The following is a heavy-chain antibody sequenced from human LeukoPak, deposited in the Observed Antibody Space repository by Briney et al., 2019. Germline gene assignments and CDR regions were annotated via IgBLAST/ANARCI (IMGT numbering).Heavy chain of an antibody. CDR3: AREGYSSGWFRL. Sequence: GGSLDLSGAASGFTVVSTLMSWFGKAPGKGLEWVSVILTAGKTYYADSVKDRFTISRDDSKNMVYLQMNSLRAEDTAVYFCAREGYSSGWFRLWGQGTLVTVSS. J-gene: IGHJ4*02. D-gene: IGHD6-19*01. CDR1: GFTVVSTL. V-gene: IGHV3-53*01. CDR2: ILTAGKT.